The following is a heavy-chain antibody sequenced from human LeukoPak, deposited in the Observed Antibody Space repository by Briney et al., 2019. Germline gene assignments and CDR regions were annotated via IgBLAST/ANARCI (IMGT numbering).Heavy chain of an antibody. CDR3: ASSSDIVATIGDS. Sequence: GGSLRLSCAASGFTFSSYAMSWVRQAPGKGREWVSGISGSGGSTYYADSGKGRFTISRDNSKTTLYLKMHSLRAEDTDVYYCASSSDIVATIGDSWGQGTLVTVSS. J-gene: IGHJ4*02. CDR2: ISGSGGST. V-gene: IGHV3-23*01. CDR1: GFTFSSYA. D-gene: IGHD5-12*01.